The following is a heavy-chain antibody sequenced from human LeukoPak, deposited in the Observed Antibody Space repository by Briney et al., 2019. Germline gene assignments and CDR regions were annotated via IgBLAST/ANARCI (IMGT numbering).Heavy chain of an antibody. Sequence: ASVKVSCKASGYTFTSYYMHWGRQAPGQGLEWMGIINPSGGSTSYAQKFQGRVTMTRDTSTSTVYMALSRLRTEHTAVYSCVRVSVGAGTARFDYWGQGTLVTVSS. J-gene: IGHJ4*02. V-gene: IGHV1-46*01. CDR1: GYTFTSYY. CDR2: INPSGGST. D-gene: IGHD1-26*01. CDR3: VRVSVGAGTARFDY.